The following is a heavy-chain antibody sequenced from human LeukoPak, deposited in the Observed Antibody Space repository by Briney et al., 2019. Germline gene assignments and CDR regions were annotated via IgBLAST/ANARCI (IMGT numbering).Heavy chain of an antibody. CDR2: IYYSGST. CDR1: GGPISSYY. V-gene: IGHV4-59*01. J-gene: IGHJ4*02. Sequence: PSETLSLTCTVSGGPISSYYWSWIRQPPGKGLEWIGYIYYSGSTNYNPSLKSRVTISVDTSKNQFSLKLSSVTAADTAVYYCARVGYYYDSSGYYYEAGFDYWGQGTLVTVSS. CDR3: ARVGYYYDSSGYYYEAGFDY. D-gene: IGHD3-22*01.